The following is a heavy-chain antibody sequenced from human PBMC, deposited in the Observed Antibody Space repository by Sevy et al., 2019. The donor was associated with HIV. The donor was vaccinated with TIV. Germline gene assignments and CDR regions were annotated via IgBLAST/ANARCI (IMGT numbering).Heavy chain of an antibody. J-gene: IGHJ6*02. D-gene: IGHD3-10*01. Sequence: SVKVSCKASGGTFSSYAISWVRQAPGQGLEWMGGVIPIFGTANYAQKFQGRVTITADESTSTAYMELSSLRSEDTAVYYCARDVITMVRGVITQRLGMDVSGQRTSVTVSS. CDR2: VIPIFGTA. CDR1: GGTFSSYA. CDR3: ARDVITMVRGVITQRLGMDV. V-gene: IGHV1-69*13.